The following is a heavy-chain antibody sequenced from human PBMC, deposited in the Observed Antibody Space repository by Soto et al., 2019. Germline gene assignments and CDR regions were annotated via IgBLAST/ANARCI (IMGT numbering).Heavy chain of an antibody. CDR3: ARIATAGTKFDY. Sequence: PSETLSLTCAVSGGSISSGGYSWSWLRQPPGKGLEWIGYIYHSGSTYYNPSLKSRVTISVDKSKHQFSLKLSSVTAADTAVYYCARIATAGTKFDYWGQGTLVTVSS. J-gene: IGHJ4*02. V-gene: IGHV4-30-2*01. D-gene: IGHD6-13*01. CDR2: IYHSGST. CDR1: GGSISSGGYS.